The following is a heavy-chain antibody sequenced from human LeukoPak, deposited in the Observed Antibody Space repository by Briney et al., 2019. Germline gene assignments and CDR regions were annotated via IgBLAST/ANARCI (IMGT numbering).Heavy chain of an antibody. Sequence: GGSLILSCAGSGFTFDDYAMHWVRQTPGKGLEWVSGISWNSGNIAYADFVGGRFTISRDNAKNSLSLQMNSLSDEDTAVYYCAKDAYGGATFSYYMDVWGKGTMVTVSS. CDR3: AKDAYGGATFSYYMDV. D-gene: IGHD2/OR15-2a*01. J-gene: IGHJ6*03. CDR2: ISWNSGNI. V-gene: IGHV3-9*01. CDR1: GFTFDDYA.